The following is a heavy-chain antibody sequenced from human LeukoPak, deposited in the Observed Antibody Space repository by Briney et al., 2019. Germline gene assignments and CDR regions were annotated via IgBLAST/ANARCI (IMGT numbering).Heavy chain of an antibody. CDR2: ISGSGGST. V-gene: IGHV3-23*01. CDR1: GFTFSSYA. J-gene: IGHJ4*02. Sequence: GGSLRLSRAASGFTFSSYAMSWVRQAPGKGLEWVSAISGSGGSTYYADSVKGRFTISRDNSKNTLYLQMNSLRAEDTAVYYCAKPDVLLIARTFYDYWGQGTLVTVSS. CDR3: AKPDVLLIARTFYDY. D-gene: IGHD2-21*01.